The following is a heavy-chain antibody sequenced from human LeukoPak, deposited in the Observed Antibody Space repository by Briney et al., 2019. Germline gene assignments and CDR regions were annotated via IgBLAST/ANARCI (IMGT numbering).Heavy chain of an antibody. CDR3: ARRVRFGELLTDYYYMDV. D-gene: IGHD3-10*01. J-gene: IGHJ6*03. V-gene: IGHV4-39*01. CDR1: GGSISSSSYY. Sequence: SETLSLTCTVSGGSISSSSYYWGWIRQPPGKGLEWIGSIYYSGSTYYNPSLKSRVTISVDTSKSQFSLKLSSVTAADTAVYYCARRVRFGELLTDYYYMDVWGKGTTVTVSS. CDR2: IYYSGST.